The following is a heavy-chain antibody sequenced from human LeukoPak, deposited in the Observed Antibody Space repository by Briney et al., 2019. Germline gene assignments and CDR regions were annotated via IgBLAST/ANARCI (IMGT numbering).Heavy chain of an antibody. V-gene: IGHV4-31*03. D-gene: IGHD1-14*01. J-gene: IGHJ6*02. CDR3: ARGTVPGNQGYSPPYGMDV. CDR1: GGSISSGGYY. Sequence: PSQTLSLTCTVSGGSISSGGYYWSWIRQHPGTGLEWIGYIYYSGSTYYNPSLKSRVTISVDTSKNQFSLKLSSVTAADTAVYYCARGTVPGNQGYSPPYGMDVWGQGTTVTVSS. CDR2: IYYSGST.